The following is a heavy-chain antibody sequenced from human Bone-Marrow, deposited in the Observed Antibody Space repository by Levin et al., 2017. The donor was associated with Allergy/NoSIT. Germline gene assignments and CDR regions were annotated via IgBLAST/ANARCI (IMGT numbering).Heavy chain of an antibody. CDR2: IKTDGTER. V-gene: IGHV3-7*01. D-gene: IGHD1-14*01. CDR1: GFTFSAFW. Sequence: QPGGSLRLSCEGSGFTFSAFWMSWVRQAPGKGLEWVANIKTDGTERFYVDSVKGRFTVSRDNAKKSLYLQMSGLRVEDTAVYYCARDAIGMGDVWGRGTLVTVSS. CDR3: ARDAIGMGDV. J-gene: IGHJ2*01.